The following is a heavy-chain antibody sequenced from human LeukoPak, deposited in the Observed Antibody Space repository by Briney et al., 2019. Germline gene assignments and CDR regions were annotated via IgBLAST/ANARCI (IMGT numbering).Heavy chain of an antibody. Sequence: KASETLSLTCTVSGGSISSSSYYWGWIRQPPGKGLEWIGSIYYSGSTYYNPSLKSRVTISVDTSKNQFSLKLSSVTAADTAVYYCARDYGSSGWYWGQGTLVTVSS. CDR1: GGSISSSSYY. J-gene: IGHJ4*02. V-gene: IGHV4-39*07. CDR3: ARDYGSSGWY. D-gene: IGHD6-19*01. CDR2: IYYSGST.